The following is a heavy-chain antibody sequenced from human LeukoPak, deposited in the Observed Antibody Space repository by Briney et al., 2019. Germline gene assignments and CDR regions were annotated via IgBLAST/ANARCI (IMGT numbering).Heavy chain of an antibody. V-gene: IGHV3-48*03. D-gene: IGHD2-2*02. CDR1: GFTFGDYV. J-gene: IGHJ4*02. Sequence: PGGSLRLSCTASGFTFGDYVMSWVRQAPGKGLEWVSYISSSGSTIYYADSVKGRFTISRDNAKNSLYLQMNSLRAEDTAVYYCARTAYCSSTSCYSLGFDYWGQGTLVTVSS. CDR3: ARTAYCSSTSCYSLGFDY. CDR2: ISSSGSTI.